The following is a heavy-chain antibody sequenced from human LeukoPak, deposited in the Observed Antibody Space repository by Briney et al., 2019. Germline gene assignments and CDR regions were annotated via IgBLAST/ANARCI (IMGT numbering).Heavy chain of an antibody. CDR3: AKDMDRGYTPRFDY. J-gene: IGHJ4*02. V-gene: IGHV3-9*01. D-gene: IGHD5-18*01. CDR2: ISWNSGSI. Sequence: GRSLRLSCAASGFTFGDYAMHWVRQAPGKGLEWVSGISWNSGSIGYADSVKGRFTISRDNAKNSLYLQMNSLRAEDTALYYCAKDMDRGYTPRFDYWGQGTLVTVSS. CDR1: GFTFGDYA.